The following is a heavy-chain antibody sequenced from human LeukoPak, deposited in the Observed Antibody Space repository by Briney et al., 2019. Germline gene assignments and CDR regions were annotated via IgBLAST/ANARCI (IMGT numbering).Heavy chain of an antibody. CDR1: GGSISSGSYY. J-gene: IGHJ6*03. D-gene: IGHD3-9*01. CDR3: AREESDWSSLGYYYHYMDV. V-gene: IGHV4-61*02. CDR2: ISTSGST. Sequence: SETLSLTCTVSGGSISSGSYYWSWIRQPAGKGLEWIGRISTSGSTNYKPSLKSRVTISVDASKNQFSLKLGSVTAADTAMYYCAREESDWSSLGYYYHYMDVWGKGTTVAISS.